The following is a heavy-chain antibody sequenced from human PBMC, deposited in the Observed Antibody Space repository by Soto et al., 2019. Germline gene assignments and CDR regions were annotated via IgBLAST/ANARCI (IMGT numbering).Heavy chain of an antibody. V-gene: IGHV4-30-2*01. J-gene: IGHJ6*02. CDR2: IYHNGSP. Sequence: SETLSLTCGVSGVSIISGAYSWTWIRQPPGKGLEWIGYIYHNGSPYYNPSLKSRVSISLDRSKNQFSLMLSSVTAADTAVYFCARDLRGGGGYFGIDVWGQGTTVTVSS. CDR3: ARDLRGGGGYFGIDV. D-gene: IGHD3-16*01. CDR1: GVSIISGAYS.